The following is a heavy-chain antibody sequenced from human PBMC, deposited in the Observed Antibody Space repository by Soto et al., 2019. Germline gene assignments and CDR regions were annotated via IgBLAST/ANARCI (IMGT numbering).Heavy chain of an antibody. D-gene: IGHD4-17*01. CDR1: GGSISSYY. J-gene: IGHJ4*02. Sequence: SETLSLTCTVSGGSISSYYWSWIRQPPGKGLEWIGYIYYSGSTNYNPSLKSRVTISVDTSKNQFSLKLSSVTAADTAVYYCARGSYGEPFDYWGQGTLVTVS. V-gene: IGHV4-59*01. CDR3: ARGSYGEPFDY. CDR2: IYYSGST.